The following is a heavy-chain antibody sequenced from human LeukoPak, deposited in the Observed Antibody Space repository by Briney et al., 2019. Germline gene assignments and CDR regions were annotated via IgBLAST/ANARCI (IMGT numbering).Heavy chain of an antibody. CDR2: INHSGST. D-gene: IGHD6-19*01. CDR3: ARVALQWLVQYYFDY. J-gene: IGHJ4*02. CDR1: VRSFSGYY. V-gene: IGHV4-34*01. Sequence: SETLSLTCAVHVRSFSGYYRSWIRKPPWEGLEWIGEINHSGSTNYNPSLKSRVTISVDTSKNQFSLKLSSVTAADTAVYYCARVALQWLVQYYFDYWGQGTLVTVSS.